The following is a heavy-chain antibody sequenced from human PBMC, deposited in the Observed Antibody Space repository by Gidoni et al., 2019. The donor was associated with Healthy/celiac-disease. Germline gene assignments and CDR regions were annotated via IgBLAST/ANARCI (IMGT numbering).Heavy chain of an antibody. Sequence: QVQLQQWGAGLLKPSETLSLNCAFHGGSFSGYYWSWIRQPPGKGLEWIGEINHSGSTNYNPSLKSRVTISVDTSKNQFSLKLSSVTAADTAVYYCARSPYYYDSSGYSHWGQGTLVTVSS. CDR2: INHSGST. CDR3: ARSPYYYDSSGYSH. V-gene: IGHV4-34*01. D-gene: IGHD3-22*01. J-gene: IGHJ4*02. CDR1: GGSFSGYY.